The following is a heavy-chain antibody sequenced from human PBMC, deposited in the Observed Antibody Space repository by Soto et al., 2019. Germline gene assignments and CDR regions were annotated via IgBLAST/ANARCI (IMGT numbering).Heavy chain of an antibody. Sequence: PGGSLRLSCAASGFTFSSYAMNWVRQAPGKGLEWVSRINSDGSSTSYADSVKGRFTISRDNAKNTLYLQMNSLRAEDTAVYYCARGANYYDSSGYPYWGQGTLVTVPQ. CDR1: GFTFSSYA. CDR2: INSDGSST. J-gene: IGHJ4*02. D-gene: IGHD3-22*01. CDR3: ARGANYYDSSGYPY. V-gene: IGHV3-74*01.